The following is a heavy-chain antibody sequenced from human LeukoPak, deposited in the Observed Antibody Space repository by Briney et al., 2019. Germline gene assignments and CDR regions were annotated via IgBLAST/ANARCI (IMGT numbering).Heavy chain of an antibody. D-gene: IGHD6-19*01. CDR2: ISDSGDDT. V-gene: IGHV3-23*01. J-gene: IGHJ4*02. Sequence: GGSLRLSCAASGFTFSTYVMAWVRQAPGKGLEWVSSISDSGDDTYYADSVKGRFTISRDNSKNTLYLQTNSLRAEDTAAYYCAKGVSGWPYYLDSWGQGALVTVSS. CDR1: GFTFSTYV. CDR3: AKGVSGWPYYLDS.